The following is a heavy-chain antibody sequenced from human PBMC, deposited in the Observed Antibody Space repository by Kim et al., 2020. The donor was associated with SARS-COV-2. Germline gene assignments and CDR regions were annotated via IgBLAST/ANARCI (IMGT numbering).Heavy chain of an antibody. CDR1: GGSISSSSYY. D-gene: IGHD3-3*01. Sequence: SETLSLTCTVSGGSISSSSYYWGWIRQPPGKGLEWIGSIYYSGSTYYNPSLKSRVTISVDTSKNQFSLKLSSVTAADTAVYYCARRPTAKVLRFLEWLLYRDLWGQGTLVTVSS. CDR2: IYYSGST. V-gene: IGHV4-39*01. J-gene: IGHJ4*02. CDR3: ARRPTAKVLRFLEWLLYRDL.